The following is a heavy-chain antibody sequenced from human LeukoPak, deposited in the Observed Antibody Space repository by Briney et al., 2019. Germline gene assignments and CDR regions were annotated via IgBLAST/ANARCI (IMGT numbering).Heavy chain of an antibody. J-gene: IGHJ3*02. D-gene: IGHD6-6*01. CDR1: GFTFTTYS. CDR3: TRDYSSSSGRAFDI. Sequence: GGSLRLSCAASGFTFTTYSVNWVRQAPGKGLEWVSYITTTSSTMYYADSVKGRFTISRDNAKNSLYLQMNSLRAEDTAVYYCTRDYSSSSGRAFDIWGQGTMVTVSS. CDR2: ITTTSSTM. V-gene: IGHV3-48*01.